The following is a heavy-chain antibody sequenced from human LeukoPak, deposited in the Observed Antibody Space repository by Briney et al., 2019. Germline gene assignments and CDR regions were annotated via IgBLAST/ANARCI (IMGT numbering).Heavy chain of an antibody. Sequence: GGSLRLSCAASGFTFSSYAMSWVRQAPGKGLEWVSAISGSGGSTYYADSVKGRFTISRDNSKNTLSLQMNSLRAEDTAIYYCVKESPYRAPTRTYYFDYWGQGTLVTVSS. CDR1: GFTFSSYA. CDR2: ISGSGGST. V-gene: IGHV3-23*01. D-gene: IGHD1-14*01. J-gene: IGHJ4*02. CDR3: VKESPYRAPTRTYYFDY.